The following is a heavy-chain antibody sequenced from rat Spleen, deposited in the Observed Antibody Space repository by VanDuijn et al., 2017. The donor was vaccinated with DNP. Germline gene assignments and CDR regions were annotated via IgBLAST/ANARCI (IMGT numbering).Heavy chain of an antibody. Sequence: EVQLVESGGGLVQPGRSMKLSCAASGFTYNNYVMAWVSQTPSKGLEWVASISTGGGNTYYRDSVKGRFTISRDNAKNTLYLQMDSLRYEDTATYYCARTRNYDGSYYFDYWGQGVMVTVSS. CDR2: ISTGGGNT. CDR1: GFTYNNYV. J-gene: IGHJ2*01. V-gene: IGHV5-25*01. CDR3: ARTRNYDGSYYFDY. D-gene: IGHD1-12*02.